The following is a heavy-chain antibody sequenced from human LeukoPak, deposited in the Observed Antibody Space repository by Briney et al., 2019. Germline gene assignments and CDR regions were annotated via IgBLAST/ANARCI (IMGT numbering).Heavy chain of an antibody. V-gene: IGHV3-30*18. CDR1: GFTFSSYG. CDR3: AKPSVPYCGSTSCYQGPYDY. Sequence: GRSLRLSCAASGFTFSSYGMHWVRQAPGKGLEWVAVISYDGSNKYYADSVKGRINIARDNSKNTLYLQMNSLRAEDTAVYYCAKPSVPYCGSTSCYQGPYDYWGQGTLVTVSS. J-gene: IGHJ4*02. D-gene: IGHD2-2*01. CDR2: ISYDGSNK.